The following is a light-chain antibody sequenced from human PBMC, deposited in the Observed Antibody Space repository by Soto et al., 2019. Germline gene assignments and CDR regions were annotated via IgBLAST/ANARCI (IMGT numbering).Light chain of an antibody. CDR3: QQYDNWLTGA. Sequence: ELPQSQGPLSLSPGERATPSGPASQSVSSNYLAWDKQKPGQAQRLLIYGASSRATGIPDRFSRSGSGTEFTLTISSLQSEDFAVYYCQQYDNWLTGAFGQGTKVDIK. CDR1: QSVSSNY. V-gene: IGKV3-20*01. CDR2: GAS. J-gene: IGKJ1*01.